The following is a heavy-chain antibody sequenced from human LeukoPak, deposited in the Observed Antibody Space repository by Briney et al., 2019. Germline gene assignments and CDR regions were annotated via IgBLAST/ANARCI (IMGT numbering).Heavy chain of an antibody. Sequence: GGSLRLSCAASGFTFSSYAMSWVRQAPGKGLEWVSGISSRGGSTYYADSVKGRFTISRDNSKNTLYLQMNSLRAEDTAVYYCASGSGWYCDYWGQGTLVTVSS. CDR2: ISSRGGST. CDR1: GFTFSSYA. D-gene: IGHD6-19*01. V-gene: IGHV3-23*01. CDR3: ASGSGWYCDY. J-gene: IGHJ4*02.